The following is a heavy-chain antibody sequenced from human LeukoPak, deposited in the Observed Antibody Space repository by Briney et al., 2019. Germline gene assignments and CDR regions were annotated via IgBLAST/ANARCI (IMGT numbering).Heavy chain of an antibody. CDR2: IKQDGNEI. J-gene: IGHJ4*02. V-gene: IGHV3-7*01. Sequence: GGSLRLSCVDSGFTFSSHWMTWVRQAPGKGLEWVANIKQDGNEIYYADSVKGRFTISRDNARNTVYLQMNSLRAEDTAVYYCARVAGDSYYDSSGYWGAYYFDYWGQGTLVTVSS. CDR3: ARVAGDSYYDSSGYWGAYYFDY. CDR1: GFTFSSHW. D-gene: IGHD3-22*01.